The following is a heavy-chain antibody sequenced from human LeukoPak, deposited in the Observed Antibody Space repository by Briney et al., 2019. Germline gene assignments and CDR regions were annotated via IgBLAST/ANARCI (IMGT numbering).Heavy chain of an antibody. CDR1: GFIFSNYW. CDR3: VRDGGVSGYDLLDY. CDR2: ITQDGSKE. D-gene: IGHD5-12*01. Sequence: QPGGSLRLSCTASGFIFSNYWMTWVRQAPGKGLEWVPQITQDGSKEYYIDSVKARFIISRDNARNSLSLQMNSLRAEDTAVYYCVRDGGVSGYDLLDYWGQGTLVTVSS. V-gene: IGHV3-7*01. J-gene: IGHJ4*02.